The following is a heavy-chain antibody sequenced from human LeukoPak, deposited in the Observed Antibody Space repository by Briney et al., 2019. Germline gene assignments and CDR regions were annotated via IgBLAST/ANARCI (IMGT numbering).Heavy chain of an antibody. Sequence: SVKLSCKASAGTFSSYAISWVRQAPGQGLEWMGRIIPIRGVANYAQKVQGRVTITADKSTSTAYMELSSLRSEDTAVYYCATAGRQYYYDSSGYYGYYFDYWGQGTLVTVSS. J-gene: IGHJ4*02. CDR3: ATAGRQYYYDSSGYYGYYFDY. D-gene: IGHD3-22*01. CDR1: AGTFSSYA. V-gene: IGHV1-69*04. CDR2: IIPIRGVA.